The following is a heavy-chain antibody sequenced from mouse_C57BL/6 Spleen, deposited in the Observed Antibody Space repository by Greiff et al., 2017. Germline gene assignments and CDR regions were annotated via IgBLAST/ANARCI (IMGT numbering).Heavy chain of an antibody. J-gene: IGHJ2*01. CDR1: GYTFTDYN. Sequence: DVKLQESGPELVKPGASVKMSCKASGYTFTDYNMHWVKQSHGKSLEWIGYINPNNGGTSYNQKFKGKATLTVNKSSSTAYMELRSLTSEDSAVYYCATLAYYYGNALGYWGQGTTLTVSS. CDR2: INPNNGGT. D-gene: IGHD1-1*01. CDR3: ATLAYYYGNALGY. V-gene: IGHV1-22*01.